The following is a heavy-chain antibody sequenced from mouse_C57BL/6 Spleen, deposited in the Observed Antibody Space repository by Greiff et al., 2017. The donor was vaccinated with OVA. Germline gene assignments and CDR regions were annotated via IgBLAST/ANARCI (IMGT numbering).Heavy chain of an antibody. V-gene: IGHV3-6*01. D-gene: IGHD1-1*01. J-gene: IGHJ1*03. CDR2: ISYDGSN. CDR1: GYSITSGYY. Sequence: ESGPGLVKPSQSLSLTCSVTGYSITSGYYWYWIRQFPGNNLEWMGFISYDGSNNYNPSLKNRISITRDTSKNQSFLKLNSVTTEGTATYYCARPSYYYGSPYWYFDVWGTGTTVTVSS. CDR3: ARPSYYYGSPYWYFDV.